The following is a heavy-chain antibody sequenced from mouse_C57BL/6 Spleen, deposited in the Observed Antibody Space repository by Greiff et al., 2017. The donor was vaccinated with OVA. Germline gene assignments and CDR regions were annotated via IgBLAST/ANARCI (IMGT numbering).Heavy chain of an antibody. V-gene: IGHV5-16*01. CDR1: GFTFSDYY. CDR2: INYDGSST. CDR3: ARDRGYYLDY. Sequence: DVMLVESAGGLVQPGSSMKLSCTASGFTFSDYYMAWVRQVPEKGLEWVANINYDGSSTYYLDSLKSRFIISRDNAKNILYLQMSSLKSEDTATYYCARDRGYYLDYWGQGTTLTVSS. D-gene: IGHD2-1*01. J-gene: IGHJ2*01.